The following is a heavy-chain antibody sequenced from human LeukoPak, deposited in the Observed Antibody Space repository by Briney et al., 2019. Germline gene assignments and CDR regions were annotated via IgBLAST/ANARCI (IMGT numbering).Heavy chain of an antibody. CDR3: ARAGQQLVHDY. J-gene: IGHJ4*02. Sequence: GGPLRLSCAASGFTFSSSAMSWVRQAPGKGLEWVSAISNNGGYTYYADSVKGRFTISRDNAKNSLYLQMNSLRAGDTAVYYCARAGQQLVHDYWGQGTLVTVSS. CDR1: GFTFSSSA. CDR2: ISNNGGYT. V-gene: IGHV3-21*01. D-gene: IGHD6-13*01.